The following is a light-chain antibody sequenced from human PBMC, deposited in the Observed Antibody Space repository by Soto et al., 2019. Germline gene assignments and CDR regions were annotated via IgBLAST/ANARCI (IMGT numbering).Light chain of an antibody. J-gene: IGLJ1*01. Sequence: QSLLTQPPSVSGAPGQRITISCTGSSSNIGAGYDVHWYQQLPGTAPKLLIYGNNNRPSGVPDRFSGSKSGSSASLAITGLQAEDEADYSCQSYDSSLSRVFVTVTKDTVL. V-gene: IGLV1-40*01. CDR1: SSNIGAGYD. CDR3: QSYDSSLSRV. CDR2: GNN.